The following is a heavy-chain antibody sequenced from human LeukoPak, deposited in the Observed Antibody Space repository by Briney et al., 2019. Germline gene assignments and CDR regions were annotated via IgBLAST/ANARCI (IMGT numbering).Heavy chain of an antibody. CDR3: ARVRFGHYYYYYGMDV. CDR1: GYTFTGYY. Sequence: ASVKVSCKASGYTFTGYYMHWVRQAPGQGLEWMGWINPNSGGTNYAQKFQGRVTMTRDTSISTAYMELSRLRSDDTAVYYCARVRFGHYYYYYGMDVWGQGTTVTVSS. D-gene: IGHD3-10*01. V-gene: IGHV1-2*02. J-gene: IGHJ6*02. CDR2: INPNSGGT.